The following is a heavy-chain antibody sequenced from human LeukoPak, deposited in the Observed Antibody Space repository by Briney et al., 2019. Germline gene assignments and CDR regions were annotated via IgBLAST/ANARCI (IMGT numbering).Heavy chain of an antibody. CDR3: AREDPQTTVPEGMDV. V-gene: IGHV4-59*01. D-gene: IGHD4-17*01. Sequence: PSETLSLTCSVSGGSISTYYWSWIRQLPGKGLEWIGYIYYTGTTNYNPSLRSRVTISVDTSRNQFSLRLSSVAAAGTAVYYCAREDPQTTVPEGMDVWGHGTTVIVSS. CDR1: GGSISTYY. J-gene: IGHJ6*02. CDR2: IYYTGTT.